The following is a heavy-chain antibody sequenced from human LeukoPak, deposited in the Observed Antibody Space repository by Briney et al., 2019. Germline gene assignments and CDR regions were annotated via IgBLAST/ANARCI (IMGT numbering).Heavy chain of an antibody. CDR1: GDSISSTNW. D-gene: IGHD1-26*01. Sequence: SETLSLTCGVSGDSISSTNWWSLVRQPPGQGLEWIGEVSLTRETNCTPYLTDSVTMSLDGSRNQVSLTLTSVTAADTAKDYCSRESGAFYPFGYWGQGTLVIVSP. CDR3: SRESGAFYPFGY. V-gene: IGHV4-4*02. J-gene: IGHJ4*02. CDR2: VSLTRET.